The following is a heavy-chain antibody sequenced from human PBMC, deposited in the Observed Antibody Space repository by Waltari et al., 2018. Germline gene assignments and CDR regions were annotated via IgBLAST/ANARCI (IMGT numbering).Heavy chain of an antibody. J-gene: IGHJ4*02. CDR2: IRYDGSNK. D-gene: IGHD1-26*01. CDR3: AKEEVGATEGGFDY. V-gene: IGHV3-30*02. Sequence: QVQLVESGGGVVQPGGSLRLSCAASGFPFSSYGMHWVRQAPGQGLEWVAIIRYDGSNKYYADSVKGRFTISRDNSKNTLYLQMNSLRAEDTAVYYCAKEEVGATEGGFDYWGQGTLVTVSS. CDR1: GFPFSSYG.